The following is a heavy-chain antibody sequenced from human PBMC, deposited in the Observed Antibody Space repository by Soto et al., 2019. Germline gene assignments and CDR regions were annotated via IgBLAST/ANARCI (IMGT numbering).Heavy chain of an antibody. CDR3: AKELPPIAAAGMFDY. J-gene: IGHJ4*02. CDR1: GFTFSSYG. D-gene: IGHD6-13*01. CDR2: ISYDGSNK. Sequence: GGSLRLSCAASGFTFSSYGMHWVRQAPGNGLEWVAVISYDGSNKYYADSVKGRFTISRDNSKNTLYLQMNSLRAEDTAVYYCAKELPPIAAAGMFDYWGQGTLVTVSS. V-gene: IGHV3-30*18.